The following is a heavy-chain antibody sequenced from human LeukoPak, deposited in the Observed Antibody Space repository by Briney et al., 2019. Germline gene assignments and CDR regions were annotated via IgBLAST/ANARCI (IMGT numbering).Heavy chain of an antibody. CDR3: ALTEVRFLEWSF. Sequence: GGSLRLSCAASGFTFDDYGMTWVRQAPGKGLEWVSGINWKGGSTGYADSVKGRFTISRDNAKKSLYLQMNSLRAEDTAVYYCALTEVRFLEWSFWGQGTMVTVSS. CDR1: GFTFDDYG. J-gene: IGHJ3*01. D-gene: IGHD3-3*01. CDR2: INWKGGST. V-gene: IGHV3-20*04.